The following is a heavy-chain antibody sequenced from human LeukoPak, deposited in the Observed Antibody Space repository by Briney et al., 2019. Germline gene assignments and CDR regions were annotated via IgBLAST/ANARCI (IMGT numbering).Heavy chain of an antibody. CDR2: VNRDGSET. CDR3: AKSISPFDY. J-gene: IGHJ4*02. V-gene: IGHV3-7*03. CDR1: GFALSSHW. Sequence: GGSLRLSCAASGFALSSHWMTWVRQVPGRGPEWVANVNRDGSETYYLDSVKGRFTISKDNAKNSLYLQMNSLRAEDTAVYYCAKSISPFDYWGQGTLVTVPS.